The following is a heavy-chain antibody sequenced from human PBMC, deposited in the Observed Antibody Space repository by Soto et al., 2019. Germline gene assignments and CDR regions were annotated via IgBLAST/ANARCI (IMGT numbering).Heavy chain of an antibody. V-gene: IGHV4-59*01. CDR1: GGSISSYF. CDR3: ARDLAAVPGAFDY. Sequence: PSETLSLTCTVSGGSISSYFYIWVRQPPGKGLEWIGSVYYTGTTDYNPSLKSRVTISVDTSKTQFSLNLRSATAADTAVYYCARDLAAVPGAFDYWGRGTLVTVSS. CDR2: VYYTGTT. D-gene: IGHD6-13*01. J-gene: IGHJ4*02.